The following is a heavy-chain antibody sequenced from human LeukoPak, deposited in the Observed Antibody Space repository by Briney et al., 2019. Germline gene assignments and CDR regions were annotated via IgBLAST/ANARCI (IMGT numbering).Heavy chain of an antibody. CDR1: GFTFSTYA. CDR2: ISYDGSNK. CDR3: ARGVVREAFDI. V-gene: IGHV3-30-3*01. D-gene: IGHD5/OR15-5a*01. Sequence: GGSLRLSCAASGFTFSTYAMHWVRQAPGKGLEWVAVISYDGSNKYYADSVKGRFTISRDNSKNTLYLQMNSLRAEDTAVYYCARGVVREAFDIWGQGTMVTVSS. J-gene: IGHJ3*02.